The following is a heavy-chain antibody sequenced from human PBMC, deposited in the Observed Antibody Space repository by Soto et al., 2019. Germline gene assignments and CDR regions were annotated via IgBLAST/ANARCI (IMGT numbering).Heavy chain of an antibody. CDR2: IIPIFGTA. V-gene: IGHV1-69*13. J-gene: IGHJ3*02. Sequence: SVKVSCKASGGTFSSYAISWVRQAPGQGLEWMGGIIPIFGTANYAQKFQGRVTITADESTSTAYMELSSLRSEDTAVYYFARGEVVVTAFDAFDIWGQGTMVTVSS. D-gene: IGHD2-21*02. CDR3: ARGEVVVTAFDAFDI. CDR1: GGTFSSYA.